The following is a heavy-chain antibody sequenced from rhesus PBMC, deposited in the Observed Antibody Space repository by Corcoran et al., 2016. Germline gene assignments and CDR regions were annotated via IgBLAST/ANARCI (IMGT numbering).Heavy chain of an antibody. CDR1: GGSISSNY. J-gene: IGHJ4*01. CDR3: ARGSGSFYY. Sequence: QLQLRESGPGLVKPSETLSRTCAVSGGSISSNYWSWIRQPPGKGLEWIGRISGSGGSTDYTPSLKSRVTISSDTSKSQLSLKLSSVTTAETAVYYCARGSGSFYYWGQGVLVTVSS. CDR2: ISGSGGST. V-gene: IGHV4-173*01. D-gene: IGHD6-25*01.